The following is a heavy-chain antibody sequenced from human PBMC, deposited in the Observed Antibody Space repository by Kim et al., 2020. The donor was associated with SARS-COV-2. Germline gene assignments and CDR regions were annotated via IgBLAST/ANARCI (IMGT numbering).Heavy chain of an antibody. CDR2: IWYEGSNK. V-gene: IGHV3-33*01. CDR3: ARDHAIFSRGDGMDV. CDR1: GFTFSSYG. J-gene: IGHJ6*02. D-gene: IGHD3-9*01. Sequence: GGSLRLSCAASGFTFSSYGMHWVRQAPGKGLEGMAVIWYEGSNKYYADSVKGRFTISRDNSKNTLYLQMNSRRAEDTAVYYCARDHAIFSRGDGMDVWGQGTTVTVSS.